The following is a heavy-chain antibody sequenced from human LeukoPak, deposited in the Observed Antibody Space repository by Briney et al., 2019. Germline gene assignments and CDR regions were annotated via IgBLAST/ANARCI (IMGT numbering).Heavy chain of an antibody. V-gene: IGHV3-48*03. CDR3: AREGAGDPGGEDVFGAAPYDY. D-gene: IGHD3-3*01. Sequence: PGGSLRLSCAASGFNFSNYEMNWIRQAPGRGLEWISAMSRGGITIYYADSVKGRFTISRDDARNSVFLQMTSLRPDDTAIYYCAREGAGDPGGEDVFGAAPYDYWGQGALVTVSS. CDR1: GFNFSNYE. CDR2: MSRGGITI. J-gene: IGHJ4*02.